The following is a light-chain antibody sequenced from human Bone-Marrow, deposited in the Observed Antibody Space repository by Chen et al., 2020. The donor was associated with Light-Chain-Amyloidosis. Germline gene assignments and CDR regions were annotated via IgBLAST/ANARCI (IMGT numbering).Light chain of an antibody. J-gene: IGLJ2*01. V-gene: IGLV3-25*02. CDR1: DLPTKY. CDR2: RDT. CDR3: QSADSSGTYEVI. Sequence: SYELTQPPSVSVSPGQTARITCSGDDLPTKYAYWYQKKTDTAPVLVIHRDTERPSGISERFAGSSSGTTATLTISGVQTEEEADYNCQSADSSGTYEVIFGGGTKLTVL.